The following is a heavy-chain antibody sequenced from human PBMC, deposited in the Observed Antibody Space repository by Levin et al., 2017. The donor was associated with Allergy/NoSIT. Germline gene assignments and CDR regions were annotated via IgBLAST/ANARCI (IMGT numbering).Heavy chain of an antibody. CDR2: IYHSGRT. Sequence: SETLSLTCAVSGDPISTGGNYWSWIRQLPGTGLEWIGYIYHSGRTYYNPSLESRVSISIDTSKNEFSLMVRSVTAADRAIYYCARALRVEVVPAPLYWFDPWGPGALVTVSS. J-gene: IGHJ5*02. D-gene: IGHD2-2*01. CDR3: ARALRVEVVPAPLYWFDP. V-gene: IGHV4-31*11. CDR1: GDPISTGGNY.